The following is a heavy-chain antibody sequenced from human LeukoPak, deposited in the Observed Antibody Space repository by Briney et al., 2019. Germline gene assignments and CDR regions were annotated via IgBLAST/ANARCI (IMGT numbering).Heavy chain of an antibody. J-gene: IGHJ6*02. Sequence: QPGGSLGLSWAASGLTFSSNAMSWVRQAPGKGREWASVISVSGSRAYYADFVKGRFTVSRDNSKNTVLLQMNSLRVEDTAVYHCTKDHDGLHAWGQGTTVTVSS. CDR3: TKDHDGLHA. V-gene: IGHV3-23*01. CDR1: GLTFSSNA. CDR2: ISVSGSRA.